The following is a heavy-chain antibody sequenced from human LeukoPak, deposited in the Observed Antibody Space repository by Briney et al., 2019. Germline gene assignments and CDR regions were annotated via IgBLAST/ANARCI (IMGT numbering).Heavy chain of an antibody. V-gene: IGHV1-2*02. J-gene: IGHJ3*01. D-gene: IGHD7-27*01. CDR3: ARKETGVFSGAFDV. CDR1: GYTFTGYY. Sequence: PGASVTVSCRASGYTFTGYYFDWVRQAPGQGLEWMGRINANRGGTNYAQKFQGRVTMTRDTTTRTAYMEVSRLRSDDTAVYYCARKETGVFSGAFDVWGQGTMVTVSS. CDR2: INANRGGT.